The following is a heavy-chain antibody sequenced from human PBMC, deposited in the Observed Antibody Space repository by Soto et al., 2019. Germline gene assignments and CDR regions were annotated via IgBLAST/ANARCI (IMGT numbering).Heavy chain of an antibody. CDR2: IKSKTDGGTT. J-gene: IGHJ4*02. CDR3: TTPANYRGSASDY. Sequence: GGSLRLSCAASGFTFSNAWMSWVRQAPGKGLEWVGRIKSKTDGGTTDYAAPVKGRCTISIDDSKNTLYLQMNSLKTEDTAVYYCTTPANYRGSASDYWGQGTLVTVSS. D-gene: IGHD1-26*01. V-gene: IGHV3-15*01. CDR1: GFTFSNAW.